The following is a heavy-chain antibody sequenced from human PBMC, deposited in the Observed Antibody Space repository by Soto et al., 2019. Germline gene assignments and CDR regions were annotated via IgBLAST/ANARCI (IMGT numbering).Heavy chain of an antibody. CDR3: ARARWYDAFAI. Sequence: PCETLSLSCAVAGGFSSGGGGWGWIRKPPGKGLEWIGSIFHGGNTYYNPSLKSRVTISVDMSKNQFSLKLNSVTAADTAVYYCARARWYDAFAIWGQRTMVPVSS. CDR2: IFHGGNT. V-gene: IGHV4-38-2*01. J-gene: IGHJ3*02. CDR1: GGFSSGGGG. D-gene: IGHD2-15*01.